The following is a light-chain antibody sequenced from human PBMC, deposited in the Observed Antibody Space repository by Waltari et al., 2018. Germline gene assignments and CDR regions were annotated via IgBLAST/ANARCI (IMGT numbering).Light chain of an antibody. CDR1: RSNIGAGYD. J-gene: IGLJ2*01. CDR2: GGN. V-gene: IGLV1-40*01. CDR3: QSYDTSLSVV. Sequence: QSVLTQPPSVSGAPGQRVTISCTGGRSNIGAGYDVHWYRQLPGKAPELLIYGGNNRPSGVPDRFFGSLSGTSASLAITGLQAEDEADYYCQSYDTSLSVVFGGGTKLTV.